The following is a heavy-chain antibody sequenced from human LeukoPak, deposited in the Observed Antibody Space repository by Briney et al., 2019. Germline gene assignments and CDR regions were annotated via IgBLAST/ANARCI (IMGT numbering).Heavy chain of an antibody. CDR1: GGSIRSSNL. V-gene: IGHV4-4*02. CDR3: ARPTGRGGYPTDPFDI. J-gene: IGHJ3*02. Sequence: SETLSLTCAVSGGSIRSSNLWSGVRQPPGKGLEWIGEIYHSGGTTNYNPSLKSRVTISVDKSKNQFSLQLSSVTAADTALYYCARPTGRGGYPTDPFDIWGQGTMVTVSS. D-gene: IGHD6-25*01. CDR2: IYHSGGTT.